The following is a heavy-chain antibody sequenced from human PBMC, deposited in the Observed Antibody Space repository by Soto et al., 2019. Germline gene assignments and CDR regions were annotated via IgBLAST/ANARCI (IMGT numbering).Heavy chain of an antibody. J-gene: IGHJ4*02. CDR1: GYTLTELS. V-gene: IGHV1-24*01. Sequence: ASVKVSCKVSGYTLTELSMHWVRQAPGKGLEWMGGFDPEDGETIYAQKFQGRVTMTEDTSTDTAYMELSSLRSEDTAVYYCAAAVPGHYSDTSGPEGFDYWGQGTLVTVSS. CDR2: FDPEDGET. D-gene: IGHD3-22*01. CDR3: AAAVPGHYSDTSGPEGFDY.